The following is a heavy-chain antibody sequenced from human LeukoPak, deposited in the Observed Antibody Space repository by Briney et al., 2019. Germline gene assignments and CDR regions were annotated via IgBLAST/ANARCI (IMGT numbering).Heavy chain of an antibody. J-gene: IGHJ4*01. CDR1: GGSISSYF. V-gene: IGHV4-59*01. D-gene: IGHD5/OR15-5a*01. CDR3: AKASVSTAVLFDS. Sequence: SETLSLTCTVSGGSISSYFWNWIRQPPGQRLEWIGYMSNTGITKYNPSLKSRVTISADTSKNQFSLKLNSVTAADTAVYYCAKASVSTAVLFDSWGHGTLVAVSP. CDR2: MSNTGIT.